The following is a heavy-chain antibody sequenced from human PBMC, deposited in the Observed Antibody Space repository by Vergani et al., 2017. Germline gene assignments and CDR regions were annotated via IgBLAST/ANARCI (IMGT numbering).Heavy chain of an antibody. J-gene: IGHJ4*02. CDR2: IQFDGSNQ. CDR3: VKDHPVFDE. CDR1: GFTLSNYD. Sequence: QVQLVESRGGVVQRGGSLRLSCATSGFTLSNYDMQWIRQGPGKGLEFLAFIQFDGSNQYYADSAKGRFTLSRDISKNTLYLEMNSLSAEDTALYHCVKDHPVFDEWGRGTLVSVS. V-gene: IGHV3-30*02.